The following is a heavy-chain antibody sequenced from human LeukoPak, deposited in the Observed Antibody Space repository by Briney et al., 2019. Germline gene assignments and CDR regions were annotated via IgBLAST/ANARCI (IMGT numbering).Heavy chain of an antibody. CDR1: GFTVSSNY. D-gene: IGHD2-15*01. CDR2: IYSGGST. V-gene: IGHV3-53*01. Sequence: GGSLRLSCAASGFTVSSNYMSWVRKAPGKGLEWVSVIYSGGSTYYAHSVKGRFTVSRDDSKNTVYLQMNSLRAEDTAVYYCARTPGYCSGGSCYSGYYYGMDVWGKGTTVTVSS. CDR3: ARTPGYCSGGSCYSGYYYGMDV. J-gene: IGHJ6*04.